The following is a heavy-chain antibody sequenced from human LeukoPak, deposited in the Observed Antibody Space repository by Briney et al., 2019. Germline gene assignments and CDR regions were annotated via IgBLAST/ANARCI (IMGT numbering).Heavy chain of an antibody. CDR3: ARDPRTVRI. CDR2: ISGSGDDT. D-gene: IGHD1-1*01. V-gene: IGHV3-11*06. CDR1: GFTFTDSY. J-gene: IGHJ4*02. Sequence: AGGSLRLSCAASGFTFTDSYMTWVRQAPGKGLEWLSYISGSGDDTNYADSVRGRFTISRDNAKNSLYLQMNNLRVEDTAVYYCARDPRTVRIWGQGTLVTVSS.